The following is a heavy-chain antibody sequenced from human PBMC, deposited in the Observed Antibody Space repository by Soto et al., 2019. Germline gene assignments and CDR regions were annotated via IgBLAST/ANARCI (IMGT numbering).Heavy chain of an antibody. CDR1: GFIFSSYG. D-gene: IGHD3-10*01. V-gene: IGHV3-30*18. Sequence: QVQLVESGGGVVQPGRSLRLSCAASGFIFSSYGMHWVRQAPGKGLEWVAVISYDGSNKYYADSVKGRFTISRDNSKNTLYLQMNSLRAEDTAVYYCAKDLHYYGSGSYYPDYWGQGTLVTVSS. CDR3: AKDLHYYGSGSYYPDY. J-gene: IGHJ4*02. CDR2: ISYDGSNK.